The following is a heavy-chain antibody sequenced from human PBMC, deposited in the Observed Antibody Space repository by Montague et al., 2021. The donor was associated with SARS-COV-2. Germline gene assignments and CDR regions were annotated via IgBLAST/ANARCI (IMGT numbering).Heavy chain of an antibody. CDR1: GFTFSSYA. CDR3: ARDEKYYDTLIGYFSPRNYYYFYGMDV. V-gene: IGHV3-30*04. J-gene: IGHJ6*02. CDR2: ISFDGRSQ. Sequence: SLRLSCAASGFTFSSYAIHWVRQAPGKGLEWVALISFDGRSQYYADSVKGRFTISRDNSKSTLYLQMNSLRAADAAVYYCARDEKYYDTLIGYFSPRNYYYFYGMDVWGQGTTVTVSS. D-gene: IGHD3-9*01.